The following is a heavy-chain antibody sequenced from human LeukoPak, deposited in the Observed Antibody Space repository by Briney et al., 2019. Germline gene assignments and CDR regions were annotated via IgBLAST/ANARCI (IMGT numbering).Heavy chain of an antibody. J-gene: IGHJ3*02. CDR3: ARDRSSSLPHDAFDI. CDR1: GFTFSDYY. D-gene: IGHD6-13*01. CDR2: ISSSGSTI. Sequence: KPGGSLRLSCAASGFTFSDYYMSWIRQAPGEGLEWVSYISSSGSTIYYADSVKGRFTISRDNAKNSLYLQMNSLRAEDTAVYYCARDRSSSLPHDAFDIWGQGTMVTVSS. V-gene: IGHV3-11*01.